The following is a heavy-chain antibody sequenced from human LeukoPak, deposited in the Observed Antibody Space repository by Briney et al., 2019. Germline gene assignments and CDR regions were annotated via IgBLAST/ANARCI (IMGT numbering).Heavy chain of an antibody. CDR1: RYTFIGYY. CDR2: INPNSGGT. V-gene: IGHV1-2*02. Sequence: ASVKVSCKASRYTFIGYYMHWVRQAPGQGLEWVGWINPNSGGTNYAQKFQGRVTMTRDTSISTAYMELNRLRSDDMAVYYCARDQEAGDRFYNWFDPWGQGTLVTVSS. CDR3: ARDQEAGDRFYNWFDP. J-gene: IGHJ5*02. D-gene: IGHD3-10*01.